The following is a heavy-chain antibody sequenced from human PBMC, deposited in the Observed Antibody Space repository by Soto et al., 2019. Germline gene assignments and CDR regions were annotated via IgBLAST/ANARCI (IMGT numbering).Heavy chain of an antibody. Sequence: GGSLRLSCAASGFTFSSYGMHWVRQAPGKGLEWVAVIWYDGSNKYYADSVKGRFTISRDNSKNTLYLQMNSLRAEDTAVYYCARDEFDPPMTTVTIDYGMDVWGQWTTVTVSS. CDR3: ARDEFDPPMTTVTIDYGMDV. CDR1: GFTFSSYG. V-gene: IGHV3-33*01. D-gene: IGHD4-17*01. CDR2: IWYDGSNK. J-gene: IGHJ6*02.